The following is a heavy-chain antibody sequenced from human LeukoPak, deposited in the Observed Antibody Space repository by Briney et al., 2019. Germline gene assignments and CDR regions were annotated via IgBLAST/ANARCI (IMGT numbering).Heavy chain of an antibody. D-gene: IGHD1-7*01. CDR2: LNPNRGNT. CDR1: GYTFTNYD. CDR3: ARGSGSWNYGRDDAFDI. J-gene: IGHJ3*02. Sequence: ASVKVSCKTSGYTFTNYDINWVRQATGQGLEWMGWLNPNRGNTGYAQKFQGRVIMTRNTSISTAYMELSSLTSEDTAVYYCARGSGSWNYGRDDAFDIWGQGTMVTVSS. V-gene: IGHV1-8*01.